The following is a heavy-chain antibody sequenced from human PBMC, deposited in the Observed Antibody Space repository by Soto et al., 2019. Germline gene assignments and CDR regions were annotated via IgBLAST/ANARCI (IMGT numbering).Heavy chain of an antibody. Sequence: GESLKISCKGSGYSFTSYWIGWVRQMPGKGLEWMGIIYPGDSDTRYSPSFQGQVTISADKSISTAYLQMNSLRADDTAVYFCARGISDYVVVVPAALDVWGQGATVTVSS. CDR3: ARGISDYVVVVPAALDV. J-gene: IGHJ6*02. CDR2: IYPGDSDT. V-gene: IGHV5-51*01. D-gene: IGHD2-2*01. CDR1: GYSFTSYW.